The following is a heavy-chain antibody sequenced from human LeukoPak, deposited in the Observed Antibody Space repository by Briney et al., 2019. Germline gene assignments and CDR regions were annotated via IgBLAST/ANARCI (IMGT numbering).Heavy chain of an antibody. D-gene: IGHD6-19*01. CDR2: ISGSGGST. CDR3: AKGQWLVMEIDY. J-gene: IGHJ4*02. CDR1: GFTFSSYA. V-gene: IGHV3-23*01. Sequence: PGGSLRLSCAASGFTFSSYAMSWVRQAPGKGLEWVSAISGSGGSTYYADSVKGRFTISRDNSKNTLYLQMNSPRAEDTAVYYCAKGQWLVMEIDYWGQGTLVTVSS.